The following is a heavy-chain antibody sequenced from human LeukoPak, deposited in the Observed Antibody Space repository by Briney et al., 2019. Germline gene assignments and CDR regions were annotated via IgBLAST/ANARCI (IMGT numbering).Heavy chain of an antibody. Sequence: GGSLRLSCAASGFTFSSHAMSWVRQAPGKGLEWVSAISGSGGSTYYADSVKGRFTISRDNSKNTLYLQMNSLRAEDTAVYYCAKEGTMVRGVIGRRFDYWGQGTLVTVSS. CDR1: GFTFSSHA. D-gene: IGHD3-10*01. CDR2: ISGSGGST. CDR3: AKEGTMVRGVIGRRFDY. J-gene: IGHJ4*02. V-gene: IGHV3-23*01.